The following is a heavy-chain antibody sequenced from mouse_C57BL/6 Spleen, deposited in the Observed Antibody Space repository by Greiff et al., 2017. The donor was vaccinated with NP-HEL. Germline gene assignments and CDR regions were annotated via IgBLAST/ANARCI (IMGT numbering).Heavy chain of an antibody. V-gene: IGHV14-1*01. CDR3: TTGYLVDY. D-gene: IGHD3-1*01. CDR1: Y. Sequence: EVKLMESGAELVRPGASVKLSYYMHWVKQRPEQGLEWIGRIDPEDGDTEYAPKFQGKATMTADTSSNTAYLQLSSLTSEDTAVYYCTTGYLVDYWGQGTTLTVSS. CDR2: IDPEDGDT. J-gene: IGHJ2*01.